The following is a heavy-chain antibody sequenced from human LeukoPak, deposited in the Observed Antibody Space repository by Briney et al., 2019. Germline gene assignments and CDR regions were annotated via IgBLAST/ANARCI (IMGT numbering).Heavy chain of an antibody. CDR2: IGGGASDT. Sequence: PGGSLRLSCAVSGFSFFYTGMGWVRQAPGKGLEWVAAIGGGASDTKYADSVKGRFTISRDNAKNSLYLQMNSLRAEDTAVYYCANSYRSGYCSGGSCSDFDYWGQGTLVTVSS. J-gene: IGHJ4*02. CDR3: ANSYRSGYCSGGSCSDFDY. D-gene: IGHD2-15*01. CDR1: GFSFFYTG. V-gene: IGHV3-23*01.